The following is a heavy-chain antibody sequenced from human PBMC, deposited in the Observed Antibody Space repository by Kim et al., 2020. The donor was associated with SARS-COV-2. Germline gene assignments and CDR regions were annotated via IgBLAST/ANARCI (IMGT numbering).Heavy chain of an antibody. V-gene: IGHV3-30*02. CDR3: AKDIPYSQSYGDYDV. J-gene: IGHJ4*02. D-gene: IGHD4-17*01. Sequence: DSVKGRFTLSRDNSKNRVYVPMNNLSAEDTAVYYCAKDIPYSQSYGDYDVWGQGTMVTVSS.